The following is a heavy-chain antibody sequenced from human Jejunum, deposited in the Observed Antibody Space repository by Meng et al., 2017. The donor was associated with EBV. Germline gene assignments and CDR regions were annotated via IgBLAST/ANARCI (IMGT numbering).Heavy chain of an antibody. D-gene: IGHD2-15*01. CDR1: GYTFTNYG. CDR2: ISAYYGNT. V-gene: IGHV1-18*01. Sequence: QVPLVQSGAEVKEPGASVKVSCKASGYTFTNYGVSWVRQAPGQGLEWMGWISAYYGNTDYAQKLQGRVTMTTDTPTSTAYMELRSLRSDDTAVYYCTILSHCDGGICYSYDYWGQGTLVTVSS. CDR3: TILSHCDGGICYSYDY. J-gene: IGHJ4*02.